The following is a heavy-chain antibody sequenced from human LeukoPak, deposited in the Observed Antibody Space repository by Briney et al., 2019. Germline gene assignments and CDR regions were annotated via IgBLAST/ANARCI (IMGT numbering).Heavy chain of an antibody. V-gene: IGHV4-59*01. CDR2: IYYSGST. CDR3: ARSGLDSRYYFGMDV. Sequence: PSETLSLTCTVSGGSISSYYWSWIRQPPGGGLEWIGYIYYSGSTNYNPSLRRRVTISLDTSKSQFSLKLRSVTAADTAVYYCARSGLDSRYYFGMDVWGQGTTVTVSS. J-gene: IGHJ6*02. CDR1: GGSISSYY. D-gene: IGHD5-12*01.